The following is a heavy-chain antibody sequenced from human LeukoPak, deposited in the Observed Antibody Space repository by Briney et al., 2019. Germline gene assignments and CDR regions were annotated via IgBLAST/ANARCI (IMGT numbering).Heavy chain of an antibody. CDR2: IYYSGST. Sequence: SETLSLTCTVTGGSISTYYWNWIRQPPGKGLEWIGYIYYSGSTNYNPSLKSRITMSVDTSKNQFSLKLSSVTAADTALYYCARRLYQLSRYAFDIWGQGTMVTVSS. D-gene: IGHD3-16*02. CDR1: GGSISTYY. V-gene: IGHV4-59*12. CDR3: ARRLYQLSRYAFDI. J-gene: IGHJ3*02.